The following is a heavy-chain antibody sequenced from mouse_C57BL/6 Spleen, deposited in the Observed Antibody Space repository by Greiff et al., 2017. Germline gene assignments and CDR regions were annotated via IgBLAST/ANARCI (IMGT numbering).Heavy chain of an antibody. D-gene: IGHD1-1*01. V-gene: IGHV1-69*01. J-gene: IGHJ2*01. CDR2: IDPSDSYT. Sequence: VQLQQPGAELVMPGASVKLSCKASGYTFTSYWMHWVKQRPGQGLEWIGEIDPSDSYTNYNQKFKGKSTLTVDKSSSTAYMQLSSLTSEDSAVYYCARADYGSLFFDYWGQGTTLTVSS. CDR3: ARADYGSLFFDY. CDR1: GYTFTSYW.